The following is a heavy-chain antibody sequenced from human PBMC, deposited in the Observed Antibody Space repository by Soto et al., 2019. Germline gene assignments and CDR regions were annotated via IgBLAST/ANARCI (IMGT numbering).Heavy chain of an antibody. CDR1: GGTFSSYA. D-gene: IGHD2-2*01. CDR3: ARGNIVVVPAAIFYYYYGMDV. V-gene: IGHV1-69*13. J-gene: IGHJ6*02. Sequence: SVKVSCKASGGTFSSYAISWVRQAPGQGLEWMGGIIPIFGTANYAQKFQGRVTITADESTSTAYMELSSLRSEDTAVYYCARGNIVVVPAAIFYYYYGMDVWGQGTTVTV. CDR2: IIPIFGTA.